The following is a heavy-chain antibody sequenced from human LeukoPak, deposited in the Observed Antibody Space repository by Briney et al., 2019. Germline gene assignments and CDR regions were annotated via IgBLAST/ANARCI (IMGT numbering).Heavy chain of an antibody. Sequence: SETLSLTCAVYGGSFSGYYWSWIRQPPGKGLEWIGEINHSRSTNYNPSLKSRVTISVDTSKNQFSLKLSSVTAADTAVYYCARGGCSGGSCYEDAFDIWGQGTMVTVSS. CDR2: INHSRST. CDR3: ARGGCSGGSCYEDAFDI. J-gene: IGHJ3*02. CDR1: GGSFSGYY. V-gene: IGHV4-34*01. D-gene: IGHD2-15*01.